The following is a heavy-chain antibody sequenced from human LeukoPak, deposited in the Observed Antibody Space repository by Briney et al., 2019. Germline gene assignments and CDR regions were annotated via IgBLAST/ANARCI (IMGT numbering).Heavy chain of an antibody. CDR1: GFTFSSYE. CDR2: ISSSGSTI. CDR3: ARSGGVDEDS. V-gene: IGHV3-48*03. J-gene: IGHJ4*02. D-gene: IGHD3-16*01. Sequence: PGGSLRLSWAASGFTFSSYEVNWVRQAGGEGRGWGSYISSSGSTIYYADCVKGRFTSSRATANNSLYLQMTSLRAEDTAVYYCARSGGVDEDSWGQGTLVTVSS.